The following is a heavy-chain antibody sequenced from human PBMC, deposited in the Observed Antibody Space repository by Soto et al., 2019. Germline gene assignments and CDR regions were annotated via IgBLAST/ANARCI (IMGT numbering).Heavy chain of an antibody. J-gene: IGHJ4*02. CDR1: GYTFINYY. Sequence: QVQLVQSGAEVKKPGASVKVSCKASGYTFINYYIHWVRQAPGQGLEWMGMINPSGGSTSYAQKFQGRVTMTRDTSTRTVYMELSSLRSEDTAVYYCVRNDKSGLDYWGQGTLVTVSS. V-gene: IGHV1-46*01. D-gene: IGHD1-1*01. CDR2: INPSGGST. CDR3: VRNDKSGLDY.